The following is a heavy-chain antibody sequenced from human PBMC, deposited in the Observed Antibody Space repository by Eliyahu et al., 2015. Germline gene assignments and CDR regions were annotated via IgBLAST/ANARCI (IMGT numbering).Heavy chain of an antibody. CDR1: GGSINSDSFY. CDR2: IYHNGNT. D-gene: IGHD6-19*01. J-gene: IGHJ4*02. CDR3: ARPSLGARYSNGRGIDY. V-gene: IGHV4-39*01. Sequence: VKPSETLSLSCTVSGGSINSDSFYWGWIRQPPGKGLEWIGNIYHNGNTYYNPSLRGRVTISADRSKNQFSLKVTSITAADTAVYFCARPSLGARYSNGRGIDYWGQGILVTVSS.